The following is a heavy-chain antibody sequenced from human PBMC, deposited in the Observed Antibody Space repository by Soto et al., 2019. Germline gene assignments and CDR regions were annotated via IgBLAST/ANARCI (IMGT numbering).Heavy chain of an antibody. V-gene: IGHV4-30-4*01. CDR2: IYNSGGS. D-gene: IGHD4-17*01. CDR3: VGTGTTDDY. J-gene: IGHJ4*02. Sequence: PSGTQSVTCSVTGGSDRSGDSYWSCIRQAPGKGLEWIGYIYNSGGSYYNPSLKGRLTISIDTSKNQFSLKLNSVTAADTAIYYCVGTGTTDDYWGRGTLVTVS. CDR1: GGSDRSGDSY.